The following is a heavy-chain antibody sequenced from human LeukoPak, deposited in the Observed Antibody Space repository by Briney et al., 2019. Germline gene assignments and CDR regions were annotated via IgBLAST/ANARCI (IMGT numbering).Heavy chain of an antibody. Sequence: GGSLRLSCAASGVTLSSYCMSWVRQAPGKGLEWVAFISIGGGYIYYADSVRGRFTISRDSAKSSLYLQMNSLRAEGTAVSYCARDRQWTPSAFDIWGQGTMATVSS. CDR2: ISIGGGYI. V-gene: IGHV3-21*01. J-gene: IGHJ3*02. CDR3: ARDRQWTPSAFDI. CDR1: GVTLSSYC. D-gene: IGHD2-8*01.